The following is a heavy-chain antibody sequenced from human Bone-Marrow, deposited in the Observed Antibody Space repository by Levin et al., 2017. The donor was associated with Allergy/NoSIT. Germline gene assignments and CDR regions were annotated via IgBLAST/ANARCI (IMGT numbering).Heavy chain of an antibody. J-gene: IGHJ3*02. Sequence: GESLKISCAASGFTFSSYGMHWVRQAPGKGLEWVAVISYDGSNKYYADSVKGRFTISRDNSKNTLYLQMNSLRAEDTAVYYCAKIGIAVAPIWGQGTMVTVSS. CDR3: AKIGIAVAPI. CDR1: GFTFSSYG. D-gene: IGHD6-19*01. CDR2: ISYDGSNK. V-gene: IGHV3-30*18.